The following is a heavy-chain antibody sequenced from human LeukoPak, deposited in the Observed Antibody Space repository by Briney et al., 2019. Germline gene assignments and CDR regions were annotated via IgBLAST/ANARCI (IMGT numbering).Heavy chain of an antibody. Sequence: SETLSLTCTVSGSSISSYYWSWIRQPAGKGLEWIGRIYTSGSTNYNPSLKSRVTMSVDTSKNQFSLKLSSVTAADTAVYYCARVRYSSSWRAFDIWGQGTMVTVSS. CDR3: ARVRYSSSWRAFDI. J-gene: IGHJ3*02. V-gene: IGHV4-4*07. D-gene: IGHD6-13*01. CDR2: IYTSGST. CDR1: GSSISSYY.